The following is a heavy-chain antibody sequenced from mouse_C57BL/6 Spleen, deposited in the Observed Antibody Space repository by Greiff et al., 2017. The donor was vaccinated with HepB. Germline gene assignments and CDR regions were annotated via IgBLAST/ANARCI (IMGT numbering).Heavy chain of an antibody. Sequence: EVHLVESGPGLVKPSQSLSLTCSVTGYSITSGYYWNWIRQFPGNKLEWMGYISYDGSNNYNPSLKNRISITRDTSKNQFFLKLNSVTTEDTATYYCARMDGSSYWYFDVWGTGTTVTVSS. CDR3: ARMDGSSYWYFDV. CDR2: ISYDGSN. D-gene: IGHD1-1*01. CDR1: GYSITSGYY. V-gene: IGHV3-6*01. J-gene: IGHJ1*03.